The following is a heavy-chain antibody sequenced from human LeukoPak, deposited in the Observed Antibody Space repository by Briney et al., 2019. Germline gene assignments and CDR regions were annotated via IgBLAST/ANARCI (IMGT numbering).Heavy chain of an antibody. CDR2: IYTRGTT. CDR3: AGEGLAGSNYFDY. V-gene: IGHV4-4*07. Sequence: SETLSLTCTVSGGSISSYYWSWIRQPAGKGLEWIGRIYTRGTTNYNPSLKSRVTMSVDAFKNQFSLKLTSVTAADTAVYYCAGEGLAGSNYFDYWGQGTLVTVSS. D-gene: IGHD6-19*01. CDR1: GGSISSYY. J-gene: IGHJ4*02.